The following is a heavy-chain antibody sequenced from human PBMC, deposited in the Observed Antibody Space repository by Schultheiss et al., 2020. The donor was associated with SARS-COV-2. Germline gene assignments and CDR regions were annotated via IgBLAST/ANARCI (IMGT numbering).Heavy chain of an antibody. CDR1: GGSISSYY. J-gene: IGHJ6*02. D-gene: IGHD3-3*01. CDR2: IYYSGST. V-gene: IGHV4-59*01. CDR3: ARDRDFWSGGGYGMDV. Sequence: SETLSLTCTVSGGSISSYYWSWIRQPPGKGLEWIGYIYYSGSTNYNPSLKSRVTISVDTSKNQFSLKLSSVTAADTAVYYCARDRDFWSGGGYGMDVWGQGTTVTVSS.